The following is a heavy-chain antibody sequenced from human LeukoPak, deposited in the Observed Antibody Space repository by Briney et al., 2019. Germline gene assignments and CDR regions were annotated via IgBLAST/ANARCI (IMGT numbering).Heavy chain of an antibody. D-gene: IGHD6-6*01. V-gene: IGHV4-39*01. CDR3: ARGGGQQLGVGWDTVDY. CDR1: GGSISSSSYY. Sequence: SQTLSLTCTVSGGSISSSSYYWGWIRQPPGKGLEWIGSIYYSGSTYYNPSLKSRVTISVDTSKNQFSLKLSSVTAADTAVYYCARGGGQQLGVGWDTVDYWGQGTLVTVSS. J-gene: IGHJ4*02. CDR2: IYYSGST.